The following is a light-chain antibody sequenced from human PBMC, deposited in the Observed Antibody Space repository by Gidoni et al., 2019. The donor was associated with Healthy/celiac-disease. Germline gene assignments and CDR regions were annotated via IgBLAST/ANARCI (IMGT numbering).Light chain of an antibody. CDR3: QQRSNWPPYT. CDR1: PSVSSY. J-gene: IGKJ2*01. Sequence: EIVLTQSPASLSLSPGERATLSCRASPSVSSYLAWYQQKPGQAPRLLIYDASNRATGIPARFSCSGVGTDFTLTISSLEPEEFAVYYCQQRSNWPPYTFXQXTKLEIK. CDR2: DAS. V-gene: IGKV3-11*01.